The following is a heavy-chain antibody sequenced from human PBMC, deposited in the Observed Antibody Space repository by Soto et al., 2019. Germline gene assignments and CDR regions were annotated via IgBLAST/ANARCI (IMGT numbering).Heavy chain of an antibody. CDR2: IYYSGST. V-gene: IGHV4-39*01. CDR1: GGSISSSSYY. D-gene: IGHD6-13*01. Sequence: QLQLQESGPGLVKPSETLSLTCTVSGGSISSSSYYWGWIRQPPGKGLEWIGSIYYSGSTYYNPSLKSRVTISVDTSKNQFSLKLSSVTAADTAVYYCARQQQLDLYYYYGMDVWGQGTTVTVSS. J-gene: IGHJ6*02. CDR3: ARQQQLDLYYYYGMDV.